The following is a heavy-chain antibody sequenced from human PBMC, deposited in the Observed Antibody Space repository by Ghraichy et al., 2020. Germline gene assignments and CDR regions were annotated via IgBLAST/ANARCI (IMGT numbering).Heavy chain of an antibody. Sequence: SQTLSLTCTVSGGSISGSGYYWGWIRQPPGKGLEWIGSIYYSGTTYYNPSLKSRVTISVDTSKNQFSLKLTSVTAADTAVYYCASDYDFWSGYPVDVWGKGTTVTVSS. CDR3: ASDYDFWSGYPVDV. CDR1: GGSISGSGYY. J-gene: IGHJ6*04. V-gene: IGHV4-39*01. D-gene: IGHD3-3*01. CDR2: IYYSGTT.